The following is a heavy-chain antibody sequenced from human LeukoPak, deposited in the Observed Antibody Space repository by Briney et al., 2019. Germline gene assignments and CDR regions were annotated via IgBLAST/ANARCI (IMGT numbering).Heavy chain of an antibody. D-gene: IGHD6-13*01. J-gene: IGHJ3*02. CDR1: GYTFTSYD. Sequence: ASVKVSCKASGYTFTSYDINWVRQATGQGLEWMGWMNPNSGNTGYAQKFQGRVTITRNTSISTAYMELSSLRSEDTAVYYCAGARIAAAGSAFDIWGQGTMVTVSS. CDR2: MNPNSGNT. CDR3: AGARIAAAGSAFDI. V-gene: IGHV1-8*03.